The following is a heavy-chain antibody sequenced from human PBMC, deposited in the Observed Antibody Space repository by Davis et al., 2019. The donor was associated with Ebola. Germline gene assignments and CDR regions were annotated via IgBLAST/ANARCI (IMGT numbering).Heavy chain of an antibody. CDR3: AREEGGYCSSTSCYVFDY. V-gene: IGHV3-48*04. CDR2: ISSSSSTI. CDR1: GFTFSSYS. Sequence: GESLKISCAASGFTFSSYSMNWVRQAPGKGLEWVSYISSSSSTIYYADSVKGRFTISRDNAKDSLYLQMNSLRAEDTAVYYCAREEGGYCSSTSCYVFDYWGQGTLVTVSS. J-gene: IGHJ4*02. D-gene: IGHD2-2*01.